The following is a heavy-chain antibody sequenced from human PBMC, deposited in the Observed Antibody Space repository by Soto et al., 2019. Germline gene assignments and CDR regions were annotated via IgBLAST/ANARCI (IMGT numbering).Heavy chain of an antibody. CDR2: INSDGSST. Sequence: GGSLRLSCAASGFTFSSYWMHWVRQAPGKGLVWVSRINSDGSSTSYADSVKGRFTISRDNAKNTLYLQMNSLRAEDTAVYYCASGEYQLPLYYSKGMDVWGQATTVTVS. CDR3: ASGEYQLPLYYSKGMDV. D-gene: IGHD2-2*01. CDR1: GFTFSSYW. J-gene: IGHJ6*02. V-gene: IGHV3-74*01.